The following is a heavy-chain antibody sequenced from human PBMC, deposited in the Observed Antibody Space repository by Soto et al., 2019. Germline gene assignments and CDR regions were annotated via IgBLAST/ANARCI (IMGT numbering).Heavy chain of an antibody. CDR1: GGTFSTYA. J-gene: IGHJ6*02. CDR3: ASAPSITGSQTMQFYYYYYGIDV. Sequence: SVKVSCKASGGTFSTYAISWVRQAPGQGLEWMGGIIPIFAAANYAQKFQGRVTITADEYTSTAYMELSSLRFEDTAVYYCASAPSITGSQTMQFYYYYYGIDVWGQGTPVTVYS. D-gene: IGHD1-20*01. V-gene: IGHV1-69*13. CDR2: IIPIFAAA.